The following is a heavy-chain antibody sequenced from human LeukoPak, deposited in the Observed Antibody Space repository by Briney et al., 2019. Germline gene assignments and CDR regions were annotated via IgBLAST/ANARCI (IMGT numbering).Heavy chain of an antibody. CDR1: GSTFSNYW. CDR3: SWDHTGKEDI. V-gene: IGHV3-74*01. Sequence: VGALRLSCAASGSTFSNYWMHWVRQAPGKGLVWVSRINPDGSRTDYADSVAGRFTISRDNAKNTLYLQMNSLRVEDTAVYYCSWDHTGKEDIWGQGTMVTVSS. D-gene: IGHD1-26*01. CDR2: INPDGSRT. J-gene: IGHJ3*02.